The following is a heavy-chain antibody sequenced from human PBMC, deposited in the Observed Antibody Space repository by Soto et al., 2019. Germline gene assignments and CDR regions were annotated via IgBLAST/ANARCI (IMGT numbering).Heavy chain of an antibody. CDR2: ISYDGSNK. CDR1: GFTFSSYG. Sequence: GGSLRLSCAASGFTFSSYGMHWVRQAPGKGLEWVAVISYDGSNKYYADSVKGRFTISRDNSKNTLYLQRNSLRAEDTAVYYCAKDGLDYGGKRGMDVWGQGTTVTVSS. CDR3: AKDGLDYGGKRGMDV. J-gene: IGHJ6*02. D-gene: IGHD4-17*01. V-gene: IGHV3-30*18.